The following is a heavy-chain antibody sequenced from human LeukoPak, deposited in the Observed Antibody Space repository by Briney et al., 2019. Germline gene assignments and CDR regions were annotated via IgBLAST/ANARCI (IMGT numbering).Heavy chain of an antibody. CDR2: IRYDGRDK. CDR1: GFTFSSYG. J-gene: IGHJ4*02. CDR3: AKFAQRYCSGGSCHPFDY. D-gene: IGHD2-15*01. V-gene: IGHV3-30*02. Sequence: GGSLRLSCAASGFTFSSYGMHWVRQAPGKGLEWVAFIRYDGRDKYYADSVKGRFTISRDNSKNTLHLQMNSLRAEDTAAYYCAKFAQRYCSGGSCHPFDYWGQGTLVTVSS.